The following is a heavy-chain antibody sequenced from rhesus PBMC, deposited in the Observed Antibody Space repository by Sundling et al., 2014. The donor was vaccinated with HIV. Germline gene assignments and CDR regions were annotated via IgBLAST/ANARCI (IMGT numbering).Heavy chain of an antibody. Sequence: QLHLQESGPGLVKPSETLSLTCGVSGASITGTYAWAWIRQSPGKGLEWVGHIFGSVGSTYYSPSLKSRVTISTDTSRNQFSLNLNSVTAADTAVYYCARVDYYDSGYLDSWGQGVVVTVSS. CDR2: IFGSVGST. CDR1: GASITGTYA. D-gene: IGHD3-28*01. V-gene: IGHV4-173*01. J-gene: IGHJ6*01. CDR3: ARVDYYDSGYLDS.